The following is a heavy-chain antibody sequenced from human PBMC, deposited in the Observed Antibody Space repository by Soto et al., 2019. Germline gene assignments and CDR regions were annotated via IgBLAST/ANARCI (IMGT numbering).Heavy chain of an antibody. J-gene: IGHJ4*02. CDR2: IYCGDSDT. CDR3: ARHNHGFDY. CDR1: GYSFSTNW. Sequence: PGESLKISCKDSGYSFSTNWIAWVRQMPGKGLEWVGVIYCGDSDTGYSPSFQGQVTLSVDKSINTVYLQWSSLKASDTAIYYCARHNHGFDYWGQGTLVTVSS. V-gene: IGHV5-51*01.